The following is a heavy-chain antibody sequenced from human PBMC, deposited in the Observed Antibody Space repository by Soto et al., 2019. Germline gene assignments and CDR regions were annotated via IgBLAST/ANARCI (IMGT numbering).Heavy chain of an antibody. D-gene: IGHD3-10*01. CDR3: ARDFGPYGSGSRVAI. Sequence: PSETLSLTCIVSGGSISSHYWSWFRQPPGKGLEWIGYIYNNGNTNYNPSLKSRVTISVDTSKNQFSLKLSSVTAADTAVYYCARDFGPYGSGSRVAIWGQGTLVTVSS. V-gene: IGHV4-59*11. CDR2: IYNNGNT. J-gene: IGHJ4*02. CDR1: GGSISSHY.